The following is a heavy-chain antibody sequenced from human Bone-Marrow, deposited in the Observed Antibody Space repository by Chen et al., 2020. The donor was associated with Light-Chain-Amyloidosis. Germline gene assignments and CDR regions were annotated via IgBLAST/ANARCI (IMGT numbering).Heavy chain of an antibody. V-gene: IGHV4-59*01. CDR1: GGSXXXXY. CDR2: IYYSGST. D-gene: IGHD3-10*01. Sequence: QVQLQESGPGLVKPSETLSLTCTVSGGSXXXXYWSWIRQPPGKGLEWIGYIYYSGSTNYNPSLKSRVTISVDTSKNQFSLKLSSVTAADTAVYYCARERYYGSGKGWFDPWGQGTLVTVSS. CDR3: ARERYYGSGKGWFDP. J-gene: IGHJ5*02.